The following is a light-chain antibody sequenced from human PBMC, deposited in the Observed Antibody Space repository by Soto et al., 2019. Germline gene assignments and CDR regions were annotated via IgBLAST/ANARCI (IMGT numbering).Light chain of an antibody. V-gene: IGLV2-23*02. CDR2: EVS. J-gene: IGLJ1*01. Sequence: LTQPASVSGSPGESITISCTGTSSDVGSYSLVSWYQQHPGKAPKLMIYEVSKRPSGVSNRFSGSKSGNTASLTISGLQGEDEADYYCCSYAGSSTYVFGTGTKVTVL. CDR3: CSYAGSSTYV. CDR1: SSDVGSYSL.